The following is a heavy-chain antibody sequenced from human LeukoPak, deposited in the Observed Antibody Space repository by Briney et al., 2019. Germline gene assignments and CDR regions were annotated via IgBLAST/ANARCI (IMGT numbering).Heavy chain of an antibody. D-gene: IGHD3-3*01. CDR2: IWYDGSNK. CDR1: GFTFSSYG. CDR3: ASWTNNYYYYGMDV. Sequence: PGGSLRLSCAASGFTFSSYGMHWVRQAPGKGLEWVAVIWYDGSNKYYADSVKGRFTISRDNPKNTLYLQMNSLRAEDTAVYYCASWTNNYYYYGMDVWGQGTTVTVSS. V-gene: IGHV3-33*01. J-gene: IGHJ6*02.